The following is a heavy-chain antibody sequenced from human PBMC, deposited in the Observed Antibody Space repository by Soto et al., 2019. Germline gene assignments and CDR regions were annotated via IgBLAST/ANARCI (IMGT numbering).Heavy chain of an antibody. J-gene: IGHJ6*02. V-gene: IGHV1-69*13. Sequence: SVKVSCKASGGTFSSYAISWVRQAPGQGLEWMGGIIPIFGTANYAQKFQGRVTITADESTSTAYMELSSLRSEDTAVYYCARDGIAAAGYYYYGMDVWGQGTTVTVSS. CDR1: GGTFSSYA. CDR3: ARDGIAAAGYYYYGMDV. D-gene: IGHD6-13*01. CDR2: IIPIFGTA.